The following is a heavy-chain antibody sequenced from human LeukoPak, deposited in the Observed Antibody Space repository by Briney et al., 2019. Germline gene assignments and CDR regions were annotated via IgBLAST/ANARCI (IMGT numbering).Heavy chain of an antibody. CDR2: INYSGST. CDR3: ARGGRGIVVVPAARYYFDY. D-gene: IGHD2-2*01. Sequence: SETLSLTCAVYGGSFSGYYWSWIRQPPGKGLEWIGEINYSGSTNYNPSLKSRVTISVDTSKNQFSLKLSSVTAADTAVYYCARGGRGIVVVPAARYYFDYWGQGTLVTVSS. V-gene: IGHV4-34*01. J-gene: IGHJ4*02. CDR1: GGSFSGYY.